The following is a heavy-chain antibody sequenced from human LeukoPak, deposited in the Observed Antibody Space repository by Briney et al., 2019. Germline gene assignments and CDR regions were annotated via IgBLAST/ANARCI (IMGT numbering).Heavy chain of an antibody. Sequence: SVKVSCKASGYTFTDHDINWARQAPGQGLEWMGGIIPIFGTANYAQKFQGRVTITADESTSTAYMELSSLRSEDTAVYYCASYYYDSSGYYRDAFDIWGQGTMVTVSS. V-gene: IGHV1-69*13. CDR3: ASYYYDSSGYYRDAFDI. D-gene: IGHD3-22*01. CDR2: IIPIFGTA. J-gene: IGHJ3*02. CDR1: GYTFTDHD.